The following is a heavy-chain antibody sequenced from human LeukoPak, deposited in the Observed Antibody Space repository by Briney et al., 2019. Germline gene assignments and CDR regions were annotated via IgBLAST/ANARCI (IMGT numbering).Heavy chain of an antibody. CDR1: GYTFTSYH. CDR2: INPDTGDR. Sequence: ASVKVSCKASGYTFTSYHINWVRQASGQGLEWMAWINPDTGDRGSARKFQDRVTITSDTSISTAYMELSSLSSEDTAVYFCARTTSFTASGYDYWGQGTLITVSS. V-gene: IGHV1-8*03. D-gene: IGHD6-25*01. CDR3: ARTTSFTASGYDY. J-gene: IGHJ4*02.